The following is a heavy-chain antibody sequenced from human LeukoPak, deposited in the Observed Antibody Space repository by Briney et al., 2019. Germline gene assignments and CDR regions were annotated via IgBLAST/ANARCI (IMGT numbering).Heavy chain of an antibody. CDR3: ARRVGASGFDY. CDR2: IYHSGST. V-gene: IGHV4-4*02. CDR1: GGSISSSNW. J-gene: IGHJ4*02. Sequence: SETLSLTCAVSGGSISSSNWWSWVRPPPRKGLEWIGEIYHSGSTNYNPSLKSRVTISVDKSKNQFSLKLSSVTAADTAVYYCARRVGASGFDYWGQGTLVTVSS. D-gene: IGHD1-26*01.